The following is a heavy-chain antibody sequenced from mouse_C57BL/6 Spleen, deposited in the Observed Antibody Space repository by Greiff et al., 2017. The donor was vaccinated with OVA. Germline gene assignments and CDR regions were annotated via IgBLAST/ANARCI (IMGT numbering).Heavy chain of an antibody. Sequence: EVKLVESGPGLVKPSQSLSLTCSVTGYSITSGYYWNWIRQFPGNKLEWMGYISYDGSNNYNPSLKNRISITRDTSKNQFFLKLNSVTTEDTATYYCARGGGYDYDDGFAYWGQGTLVTVSA. D-gene: IGHD2-4*01. V-gene: IGHV3-6*01. CDR1: GYSITSGYY. CDR2: ISYDGSN. CDR3: ARGGGYDYDDGFAY. J-gene: IGHJ3*01.